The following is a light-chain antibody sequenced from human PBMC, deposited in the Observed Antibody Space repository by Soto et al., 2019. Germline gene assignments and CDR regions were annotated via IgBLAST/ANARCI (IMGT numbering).Light chain of an antibody. CDR1: SSDVGIYNY. J-gene: IGLJ1*01. CDR2: EVS. Sequence: QSALTQPASVSGSPGQSIAISCTGSSSDVGIYNYVSWYQQHPGKVPKLIIYEVSNRPSGVSNRFSGSKSGNTASLTVSGLQAEDEADYYCSSKRSSDTLYVFGTGTKVTVL. CDR3: SSKRSSDTLYV. V-gene: IGLV2-14*01.